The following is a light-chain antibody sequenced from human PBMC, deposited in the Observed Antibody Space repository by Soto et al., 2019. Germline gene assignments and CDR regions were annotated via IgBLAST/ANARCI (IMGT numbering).Light chain of an antibody. CDR3: QSFDISLNGYV. Sequence: QSVLTQPPSVSGAPGQTITISCTGSSSNIGADCDVHWYRQLPGTAPKLLIYANNNRPAGVPDRFSASKSGTSASLAITGLQAEDEADYYCQSFDISLNGYVXATGTKLTVL. J-gene: IGLJ1*01. CDR1: SSNIGADCD. CDR2: ANN. V-gene: IGLV1-40*01.